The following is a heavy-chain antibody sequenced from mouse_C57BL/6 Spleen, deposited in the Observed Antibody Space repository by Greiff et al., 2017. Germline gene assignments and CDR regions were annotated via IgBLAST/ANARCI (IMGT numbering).Heavy chain of an antibody. Sequence: QVQLKQSGAELVRPGTSVKVSCKASGYAFTNYLIEWVKQRPGQGLEWIGVINPGSGGTNYNEKFKGKATLTADKSSSTAYMQLSSLTSEDSAVYFCAKADYGDYAMDYWGQGTSVTVSS. D-gene: IGHD2-4*01. CDR2: INPGSGGT. CDR3: AKADYGDYAMDY. V-gene: IGHV1-54*01. CDR1: GYAFTNYL. J-gene: IGHJ4*01.